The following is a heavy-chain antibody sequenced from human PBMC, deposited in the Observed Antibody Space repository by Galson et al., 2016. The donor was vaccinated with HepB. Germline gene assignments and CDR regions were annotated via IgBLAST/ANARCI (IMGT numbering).Heavy chain of an antibody. CDR1: GFMFSSYS. CDR3: VKRRVSRDAYGDRDDYYYYCMDV. CDR2: ISSKGGST. D-gene: IGHD4-17*01. Sequence: SLRLSCAASGFMFSSYSMHWVRQAPGKGLEYVSAISSKGGSTYYADSVKGRFTISRDNSKNTLYLQMSSLRVEDTAVYYCVKRRVSRDAYGDRDDYYYYCMDVWGKGTTVTVSS. V-gene: IGHV3-64D*06. J-gene: IGHJ6*03.